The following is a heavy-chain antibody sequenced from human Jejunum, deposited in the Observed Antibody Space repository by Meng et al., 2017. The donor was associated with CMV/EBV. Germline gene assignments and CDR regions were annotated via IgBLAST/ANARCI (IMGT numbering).Heavy chain of an antibody. CDR3: TRVVPAASTAFFDY. J-gene: IGHJ4*02. Sequence: FTFSGSARHWGRQASGKGLEWVGRIRRKTYSYATAYAASVKGRFTISRDESKNTAYLQMNSLKAEDTALYYCTRVVPAASTAFFDYWGQGTLVTVSS. CDR1: FTFSGSA. CDR2: IRRKTYSYAT. D-gene: IGHD2-2*01. V-gene: IGHV3-73*01.